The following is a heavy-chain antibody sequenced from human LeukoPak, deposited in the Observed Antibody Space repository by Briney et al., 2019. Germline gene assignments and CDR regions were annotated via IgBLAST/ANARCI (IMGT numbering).Heavy chain of an antibody. CDR3: ARVDYGGNPAYFDY. CDR2: INHSGST. CDR1: GGSFSGYY. V-gene: IGHV4-34*01. J-gene: IGHJ4*02. Sequence: SETLSLTCAVYGGSFSGYYWSWIRQPPGQGLEWIGEINHSGSTNYNPSLKSRVTISVDTSKNQFSLKLSSVTAADTAVYYCARVDYGGNPAYFDYWGQGTLVTVSS. D-gene: IGHD4-23*01.